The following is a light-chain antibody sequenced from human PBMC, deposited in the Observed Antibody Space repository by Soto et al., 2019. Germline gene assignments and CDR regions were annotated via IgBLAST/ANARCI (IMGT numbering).Light chain of an antibody. CDR3: LQHNSYPRT. J-gene: IGKJ1*01. CDR2: GAS. V-gene: IGKV3-20*01. CDR1: QTVSSSY. Sequence: EIVLTQSPGTLSLSPGERATLSCRASQTVSSSYLAWYQQKPGQAPRLLIYGASSLQSGVPSRFSGSGSGTEFTLTISSLQPEDFATYYCLQHNSYPRTSGQGTKVDNK.